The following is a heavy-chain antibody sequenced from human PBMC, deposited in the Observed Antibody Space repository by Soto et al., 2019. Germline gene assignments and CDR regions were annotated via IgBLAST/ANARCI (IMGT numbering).Heavy chain of an antibody. CDR1: RYTLTQLS. CDR2: FDPEDGET. D-gene: IGHD6-13*01. Sequence: ASVKVSCKVSRYTLTQLSMHWVRQAPGKGLEWVGGFDPEDGETIYAQKFQGRVTMTEDTSTDTAYMELSSLRSEDTAVYYCATPAIAAAGKGNFDYWGQGTLVTVSS. V-gene: IGHV1-24*01. J-gene: IGHJ4*02. CDR3: ATPAIAAAGKGNFDY.